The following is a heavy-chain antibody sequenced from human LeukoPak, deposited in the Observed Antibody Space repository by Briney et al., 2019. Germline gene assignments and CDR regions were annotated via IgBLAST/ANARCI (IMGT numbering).Heavy chain of an antibody. D-gene: IGHD5-24*01. CDR2: ISDPHSGSQT. CDR1: GFTFSSYA. Sequence: GGSLRLSCAASGFTFSSYAMNWVRQALGQGLEWVSTISDPHSGSQTHYADSVKGRFTISRDDSQNTVYLQMDSLRAEDTAIYYCATARHGYNSGHYYFDYWGQGTLVTVSS. CDR3: ATARHGYNSGHYYFDY. V-gene: IGHV3-23*01. J-gene: IGHJ4*02.